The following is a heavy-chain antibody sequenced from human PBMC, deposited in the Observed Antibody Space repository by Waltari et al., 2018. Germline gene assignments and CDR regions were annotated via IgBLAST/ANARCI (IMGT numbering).Heavy chain of an antibody. D-gene: IGHD2-15*01. Sequence: QITVKESGPTLMKPTQTLTLTCTFSGFSLSTSEVGVGWIRQPPGKALEWLALIYWNDDKRYSPSLKSRLTITKDTSKNQVVLTMTNMDPVDTATYYCVHKHPIRCSDGNCYLGAFNVWGQGTMVTVSS. CDR1: GFSLSTSEVG. CDR2: IYWNDDK. CDR3: VHKHPIRCSDGNCYLGAFNV. J-gene: IGHJ3*01. V-gene: IGHV2-5*01.